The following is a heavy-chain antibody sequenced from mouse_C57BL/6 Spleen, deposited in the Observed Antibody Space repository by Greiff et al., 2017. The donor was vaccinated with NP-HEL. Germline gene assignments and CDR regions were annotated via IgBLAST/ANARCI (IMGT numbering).Heavy chain of an antibody. CDR2: IHPNSGST. V-gene: IGHV1-64*01. CDR1: GYTFTSYW. J-gene: IGHJ2*01. Sequence: QVQLQQSGAELVKPGASVKLSCKASGYTFTSYWMHWVKQRPGQGLEWIGMIHPNSGSTNYNEKFKSKATLTVDKSSSTAYMQLSSLTSEDSAVYYCARKGRDSSGYGYWGQGTTLTVSS. CDR3: ARKGRDSSGYGY. D-gene: IGHD3-2*02.